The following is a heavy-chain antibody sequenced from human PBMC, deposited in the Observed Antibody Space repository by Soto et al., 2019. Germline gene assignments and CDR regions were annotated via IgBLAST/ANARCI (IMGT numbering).Heavy chain of an antibody. CDR2: INHSGST. CDR1: GGSFSGYY. J-gene: IGHJ5*02. Sequence: PSETLSLTCAVYGGSFSGYYWSWIRQPPGKGLEWNGEINHSGSTNYNPSLKCRVTISVDTSKNQFSLKLSSVTAADTAVYYCARGNTGSYYPWSQGTLDTSPQ. V-gene: IGHV4-34*01. D-gene: IGHD3-10*01. CDR3: ARGNTGSYYP.